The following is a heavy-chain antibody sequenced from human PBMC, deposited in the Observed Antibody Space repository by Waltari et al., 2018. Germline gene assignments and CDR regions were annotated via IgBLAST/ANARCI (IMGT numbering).Heavy chain of an antibody. D-gene: IGHD3-22*01. Sequence: QVELQQWGAGLLRPSETLSLTCSVSGGAFVSYYWTWIRQAPGRGMGWLGEVNPTGSTNYKPSLKSRLSLSVETSRNQVSLTMTSVTGADTAVYFCARGHPRCDYEKSDYYAYWFDPWGQGTQVTVSS. V-gene: IGHV4-34*01. CDR3: ARGHPRCDYEKSDYYAYWFDP. CDR1: GGAFVSYY. J-gene: IGHJ5*02. CDR2: VNPTGST.